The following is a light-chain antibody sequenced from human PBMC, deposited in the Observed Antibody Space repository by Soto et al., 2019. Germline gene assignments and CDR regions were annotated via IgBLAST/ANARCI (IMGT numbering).Light chain of an antibody. CDR1: SSDVFFYIF. Sequence: QSVLTQPPSPSGSPWQSVTLSCTGTSSDVFFYIFFSWYQQYPGRAPKLMIYEVTKRPSGVPDRFSGSKSGNTASLTVSGLQAEDEADYYCSSYAASNNFYFVFGGGTKVTVL. J-gene: IGLJ3*02. CDR2: EVT. V-gene: IGLV2-8*01. CDR3: SSYAASNNFYFV.